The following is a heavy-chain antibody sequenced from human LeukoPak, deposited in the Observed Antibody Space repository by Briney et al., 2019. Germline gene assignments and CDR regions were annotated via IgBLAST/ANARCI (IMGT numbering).Heavy chain of an antibody. D-gene: IGHD6-19*01. J-gene: IGHJ4*02. V-gene: IGHV3-15*01. Sequence: GGSLRLSCAASGFTFSSHAMSWIRQAPGKGLEWVGRIKSKTDGGTTDYAAPVKGRFTISRDDSKNTLYLQMNSLKTEDTAVYYCTTGNEQWLGHDYWGQGTLVTVSS. CDR2: IKSKTDGGTT. CDR1: GFTFSSHA. CDR3: TTGNEQWLGHDY.